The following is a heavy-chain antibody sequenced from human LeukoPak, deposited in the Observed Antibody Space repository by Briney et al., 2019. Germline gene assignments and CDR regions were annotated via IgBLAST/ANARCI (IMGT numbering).Heavy chain of an antibody. V-gene: IGHV7-4-1*02. Sequence: ASVKVSCKASGYSFTNYAMNWVRQAPGQGLEWMGWIHPSTGNPTYAQGFTGRFVFSLDTSVSTAYLQISSLKAEDTAVYYCAREVAPGGFDYWGQGTLVTVSS. CDR3: AREVAPGGFDY. D-gene: IGHD4-23*01. CDR2: IHPSTGNP. CDR1: GYSFTNYA. J-gene: IGHJ4*02.